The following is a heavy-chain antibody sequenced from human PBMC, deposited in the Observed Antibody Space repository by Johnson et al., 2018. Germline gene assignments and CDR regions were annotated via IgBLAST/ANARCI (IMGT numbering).Heavy chain of an antibody. D-gene: IGHD6-13*01. V-gene: IGHV1-69*01. CDR3: GREAGKRDAYYYYGMDV. Sequence: QVQLVESGAEVKKPGSSVKVSCKASGGTFSSYAISWVRQAPGQGLEWMGGIIPIFGTANYAQKFQGRVTITADESTSTAYMELSSLGSEDTAGYYCGREAGKRDAYYYYGMDVWGQGTTVTVSS. CDR1: GGTFSSYA. CDR2: IIPIFGTA. J-gene: IGHJ6*02.